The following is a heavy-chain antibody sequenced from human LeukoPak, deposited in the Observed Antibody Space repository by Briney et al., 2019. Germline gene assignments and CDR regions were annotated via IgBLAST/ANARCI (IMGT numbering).Heavy chain of an antibody. CDR2: IHHSGST. CDR1: GYSISSGYY. Sequence: SETLSLTCAVSGYSISSGYYWGWIRQPPGKGLEWIGSIHHSGSTYYNPSLKSRVTISVDTSKNKFSLKLSPVTAADTAVYYCARPKRGFRAFDIWGQGTMVTVSS. J-gene: IGHJ3*02. CDR3: ARPKRGFRAFDI. D-gene: IGHD3-10*01. V-gene: IGHV4-38-2*01.